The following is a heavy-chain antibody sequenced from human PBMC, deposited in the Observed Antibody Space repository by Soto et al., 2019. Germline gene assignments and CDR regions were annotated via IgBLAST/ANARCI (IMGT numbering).Heavy chain of an antibody. CDR2: ISYDGSNK. V-gene: IGHV3-30-3*01. Sequence: GGSLRLSCAASGFTFSSYAMHWVRQAPGKGLEWVAVISYDGSNKYYADSVKGRFTISRDNSKNTLYLQMNSLRAEDTAVYYCARVSGSGSYSLPEFSPDRDYWGQGTLVTVSS. CDR3: ARVSGSGSYSLPEFSPDRDY. D-gene: IGHD3-10*01. J-gene: IGHJ4*02. CDR1: GFTFSSYA.